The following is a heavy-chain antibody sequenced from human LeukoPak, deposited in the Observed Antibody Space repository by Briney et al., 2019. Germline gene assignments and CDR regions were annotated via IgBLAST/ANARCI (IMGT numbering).Heavy chain of an antibody. CDR2: IKKDGSEK. CDR3: AKDYTYSSGWYPGHFDY. D-gene: IGHD6-19*01. V-gene: IGHV3-7*03. Sequence: GGSLRLSCAASGFTFSSYWMSWVRQAPGKGLEWVANIKKDGSEKYYVDSVKGRFTISRDNAKNSLYLQMNSLRAEDTALYYCAKDYTYSSGWYPGHFDYWGQGTLVTVSS. CDR1: GFTFSSYW. J-gene: IGHJ4*02.